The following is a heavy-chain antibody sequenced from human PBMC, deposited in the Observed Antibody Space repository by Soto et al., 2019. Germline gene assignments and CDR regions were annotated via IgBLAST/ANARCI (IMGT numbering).Heavy chain of an antibody. CDR3: AILVGGGYESSWFDP. CDR2: ISAYNGNT. CDR1: GYTFTSYG. V-gene: IGHV1-18*01. Sequence: RASVKVSCKASGYTFTSYGISWVRQVPGQGLEWMGWISAYNGNTNYAQKLQGRVTMTTDTSTSTAYMELRSLRSDDTAVYYCAILVGGGYESSWFDPWCQGTLVTVSS. D-gene: IGHD5-12*01. J-gene: IGHJ5*02.